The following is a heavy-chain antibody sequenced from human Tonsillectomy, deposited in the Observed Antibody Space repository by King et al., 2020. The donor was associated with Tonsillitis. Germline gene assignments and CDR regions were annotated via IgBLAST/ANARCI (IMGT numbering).Heavy chain of an antibody. CDR1: GFTFDDYA. D-gene: IGHD5/OR15-5a*01. CDR3: AKELYDAYAYYVMDV. Sequence: QLVQSGGGLVQPGRSLRLSCAASGFTFDDYAMHWVRQAPGEGLEWVSGISWNSGSIGYADSVTGRFTISRDNAKNSLYLQMNSLRAEETALSYCAKELYDAYAYYVMDVWGQGTPVTVSS. CDR2: ISWNSGSI. V-gene: IGHV3-9*01. J-gene: IGHJ6*02.